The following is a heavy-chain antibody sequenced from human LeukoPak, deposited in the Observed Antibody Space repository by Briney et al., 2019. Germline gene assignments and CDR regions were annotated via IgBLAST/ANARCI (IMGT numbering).Heavy chain of an antibody. V-gene: IGHV3-20*04. J-gene: IGHJ1*01. CDR2: INWNGGST. CDR1: GFTFDDYG. D-gene: IGHD6-19*01. CDR3: ATQTYSSGWYKNFQH. Sequence: GGSLRLSCAASGFTFDDYGMSWVRQAPGKGLEWVSGINWNGGSTGYADSVKGRFTISRDNSKNTLYLQMNSLRVEDTAVYYCATQTYSSGWYKNFQHWGQGTLVTVSS.